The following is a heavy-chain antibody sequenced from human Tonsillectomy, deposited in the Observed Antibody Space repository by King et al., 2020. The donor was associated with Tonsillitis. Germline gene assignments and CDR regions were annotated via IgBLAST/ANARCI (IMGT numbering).Heavy chain of an antibody. CDR2: ISYDGSNK. D-gene: IGHD3-22*01. V-gene: IGHV3-30*04. J-gene: IGHJ4*02. CDR3: ARDGAWGYGYFQDY. CDR1: GFTFSSYA. Sequence: VQLVESGGGVVQPGRSLRLSCAASGFTFSSYAMHWVRQAPGKGLEWVAVISYDGSNKYYADFVKGRFTISRDNSKNTLYLQMNSLRAEDTAVYYCARDGAWGYGYFQDYWGQGTLVTVSS.